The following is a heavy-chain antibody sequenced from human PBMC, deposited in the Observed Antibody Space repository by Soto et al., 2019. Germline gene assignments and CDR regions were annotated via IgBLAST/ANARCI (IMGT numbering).Heavy chain of an antibody. CDR1: SGSISSSNW. CDR3: AGGITVAGPSRDGFDI. D-gene: IGHD6-19*01. J-gene: IGHJ3*02. Sequence: SETLSLTCAVSSGSISSSNWWSWVRQPPGKGLEWIGEIYHSGSTNYNPSLQSRGTISVDKSTNHFSPRLSSVTTADTAVYYCAGGITVAGPSRDGFDIWGQGTMVTVSS. CDR2: IYHSGST. V-gene: IGHV4-4*02.